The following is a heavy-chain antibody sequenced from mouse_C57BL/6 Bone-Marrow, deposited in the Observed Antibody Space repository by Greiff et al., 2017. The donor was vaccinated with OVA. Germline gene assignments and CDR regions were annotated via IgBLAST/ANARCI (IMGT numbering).Heavy chain of an antibody. CDR3: ARDGSSLYYFDY. D-gene: IGHD1-1*01. CDR2: IDPSDSYT. J-gene: IGHJ2*01. CDR1: GYTFTSYW. Sequence: VQLQQPGAELVMPGASVKLSCNASGYTFTSYWMHWVKQRPGQGLEWIGEIDPSDSYTNYNQKFKGKSTLTVDKSSSTAYMQLSSLTSEDSAVYYCARDGSSLYYFDYWGQGTTLTVSS. V-gene: IGHV1-69*01.